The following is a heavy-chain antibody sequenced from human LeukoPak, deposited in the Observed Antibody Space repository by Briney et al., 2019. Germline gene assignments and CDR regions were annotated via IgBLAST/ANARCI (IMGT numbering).Heavy chain of an antibody. CDR1: GFTFSSYA. V-gene: IGHV3-30*04. J-gene: IGHJ4*02. CDR2: ISYDGSNK. D-gene: IGHD6-6*01. CDR3: ARSIGYFDY. Sequence: AGGSLRLSCAASGFTFSSYAMSWVRQAPGKGLEWVAVISYDGSNKYYADSVKGRFTISRDNSKNTLYLQMNSLRAEDTAVYYCARSIGYFDYWGQGTLVTVSS.